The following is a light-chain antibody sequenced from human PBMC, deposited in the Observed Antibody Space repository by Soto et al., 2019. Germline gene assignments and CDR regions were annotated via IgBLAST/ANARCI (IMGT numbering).Light chain of an antibody. Sequence: DIQMTQSPSSLSASVGDRVTITCRASQGITNNLAWYQQKPGKVPKLLIYTASTLQSGVPSRFSGSGSGTDFTLTISSLQPEDVATYYCQKYNSVPQTFGQGTKVDIK. CDR2: TAS. J-gene: IGKJ1*01. CDR3: QKYNSVPQT. V-gene: IGKV1-27*01. CDR1: QGITNN.